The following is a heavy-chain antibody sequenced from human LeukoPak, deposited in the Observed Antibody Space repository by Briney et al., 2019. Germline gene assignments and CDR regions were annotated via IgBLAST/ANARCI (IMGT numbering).Heavy chain of an antibody. D-gene: IGHD3-10*01. CDR2: IYVGDSDT. CDR1: GYSFSSYW. J-gene: IGHJ4*02. Sequence: GESLKISCKGSGYSFSSYWIGWVRQMPGKGLEWMGIIYVGDSDTRYSPSLQGQVTISAEKSITTAYLQWSSLKASDTAMYYCARADYYGSGSYSYWGQGTLVTVSS. CDR3: ARADYYGSGSYSY. V-gene: IGHV5-51*01.